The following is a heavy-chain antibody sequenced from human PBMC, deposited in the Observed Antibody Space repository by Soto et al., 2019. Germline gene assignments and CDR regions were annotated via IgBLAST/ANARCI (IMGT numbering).Heavy chain of an antibody. CDR2: ISYDGSNK. Sequence: QVQLVESGGGVVQPGRSLRLSCAASGFTFSSYAMHWVRQAPGKGLEWVAVISYDGSNKYYADSVKGRFTISRDNSKNQLYLQMNSLRAGGTAVYYWAGDPPPPSFPSNWTNGMDVWGQGTTVTVSS. CDR1: GFTFSSYA. CDR3: AGDPPPPSFPSNWTNGMDV. V-gene: IGHV3-30-3*01. D-gene: IGHD3-3*01. J-gene: IGHJ6*02.